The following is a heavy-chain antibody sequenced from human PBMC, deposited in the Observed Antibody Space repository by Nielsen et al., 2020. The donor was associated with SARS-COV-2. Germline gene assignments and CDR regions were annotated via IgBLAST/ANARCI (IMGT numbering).Heavy chain of an antibody. D-gene: IGHD2/OR15-2a*01. J-gene: IGHJ3*02. Sequence: ASVKVSCQASGYTFTGYYMHWVRQAPGQGLEWMGWMNPNIGKAGYAQRFQGRLTMTSDTSTSTAYMELSSLRSEDTAVYYCARPTFLPVARGSNSFDAFDMWGQGTMVTVSS. CDR1: GYTFTGYY. CDR3: ARPTFLPVARGSNSFDAFDM. V-gene: IGHV1-8*02. CDR2: MNPNIGKA.